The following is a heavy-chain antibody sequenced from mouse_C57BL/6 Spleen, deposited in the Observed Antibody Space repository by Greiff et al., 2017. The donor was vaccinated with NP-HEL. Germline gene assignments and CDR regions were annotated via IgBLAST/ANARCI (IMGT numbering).Heavy chain of an antibody. CDR2: ISSKSNNYAT. J-gene: IGHJ3*01. Sequence: EVKVVESGGGLVQPKGSLKLSCAASGFSFNTYAMNWVRQAPGKGLEWVARISSKSNNYATYYADSVKDRFTISRDDSESMLYLQMNNLKTEDTAMYCCVYGSSPWFAYWGQGTLVTVSA. CDR3: VYGSSPWFAY. V-gene: IGHV10-1*01. CDR1: GFSFNTYA. D-gene: IGHD1-1*01.